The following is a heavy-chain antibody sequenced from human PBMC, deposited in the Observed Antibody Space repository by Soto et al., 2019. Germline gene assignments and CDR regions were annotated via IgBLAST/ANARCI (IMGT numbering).Heavy chain of an antibody. CDR3: ARAWAWYSSSSRGAPDY. CDR1: GDSVSSNSAA. V-gene: IGHV6-1*01. D-gene: IGHD6-6*01. CDR2: TYYRSKWYN. J-gene: IGHJ4*02. Sequence: SQTLSLPCXISGDSVSSNSAAWNWIRQSPSRGLEWLGRTYYRSKWYNDYAVSVKSRITINPDTSKNQFSLQLNSVTPEDTAVYYCARAWAWYSSSSRGAPDYWGQGTLVTVSS.